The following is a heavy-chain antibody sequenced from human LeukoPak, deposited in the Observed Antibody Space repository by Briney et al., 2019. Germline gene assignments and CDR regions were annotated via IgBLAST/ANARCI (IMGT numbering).Heavy chain of an antibody. CDR3: ARDKVGATNWLDP. D-gene: IGHD1-26*01. CDR1: GGSISSGEYY. CDR2: IYYSVST. J-gene: IGHJ5*02. Sequence: SETLSLTRAVSGGSISSGEYYWSWIRQPPGKGLEWIGYIYYSVSTYYNPSLKSRLTISVDTSNSQFSLRLTSVTAADTAVYYCARDKVGATNWLDPWGQGTLVTVSS. V-gene: IGHV4-30-4*01.